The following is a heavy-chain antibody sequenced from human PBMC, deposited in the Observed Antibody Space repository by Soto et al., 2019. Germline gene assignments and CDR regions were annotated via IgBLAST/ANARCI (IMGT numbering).Heavy chain of an antibody. Sequence: EVQLLESGGGLVQPGGSLRLSCAASGFTFSSYAMSWVHQAPGKGLEWVSAISGSGGSTYYADSVKGRFTISRDNSKNTLYLQMNSLRAEDTAVYYCAKDSRVFGVVIPNDYWGQGTLVTVSS. V-gene: IGHV3-23*01. CDR1: GFTFSSYA. CDR3: AKDSRVFGVVIPNDY. D-gene: IGHD3-3*01. CDR2: ISGSGGST. J-gene: IGHJ4*02.